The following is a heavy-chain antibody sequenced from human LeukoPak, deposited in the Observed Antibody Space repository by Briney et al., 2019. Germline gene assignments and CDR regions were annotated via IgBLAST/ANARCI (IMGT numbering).Heavy chain of an antibody. Sequence: ASVKVSCKASGYTFTSYGISWVRQAPGQGLEWMGWISAYNGNTNYAQKLQGRVTMSTDTSTSTAYMELRSLRSDDTAVYYCARDPPTGTKGARLAYGMDVWGQGTTVTVSS. D-gene: IGHD1-1*01. J-gene: IGHJ6*02. CDR2: ISAYNGNT. CDR1: GYTFTSYG. CDR3: ARDPPTGTKGARLAYGMDV. V-gene: IGHV1-18*01.